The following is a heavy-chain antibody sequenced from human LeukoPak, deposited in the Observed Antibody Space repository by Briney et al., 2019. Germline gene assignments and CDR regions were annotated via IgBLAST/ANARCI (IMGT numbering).Heavy chain of an antibody. CDR3: ARVSTDYYDSSGYYVDAFDI. CDR1: GGSISSYY. D-gene: IGHD3-22*01. V-gene: IGHV4-34*01. Sequence: PSETLSLTCTVSGGSISSYYWSWIRQPPGKGLEWIGEINHSGSTNYNPSLKSRVTISVDTSKNQFSLKLSSVTAADTAVYYCARVSTDYYDSSGYYVDAFDIWGQGTMVTVSS. CDR2: INHSGST. J-gene: IGHJ3*02.